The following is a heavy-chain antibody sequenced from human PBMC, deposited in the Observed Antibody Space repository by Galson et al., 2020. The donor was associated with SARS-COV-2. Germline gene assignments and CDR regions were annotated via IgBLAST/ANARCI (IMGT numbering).Heavy chain of an antibody. J-gene: IGHJ4*02. CDR3: GRGLDGTGRFNGWDY. CDR1: GGSFSGYF. CDR2: VNHSGST. Sequence: SETLSLTCAVSGGSFSGYFWSWIRQPPGKGLEWIGEVNHSGSTNYNPSLKSRVTISVDTSKNQFSLKLSSVTAADTAVYYCGRGLDGTGRFNGWDYWGQGTLVTFSS. V-gene: IGHV4-34*01. D-gene: IGHD2-8*02.